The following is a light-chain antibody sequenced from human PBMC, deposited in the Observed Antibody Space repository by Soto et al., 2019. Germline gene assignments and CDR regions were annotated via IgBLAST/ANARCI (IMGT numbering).Light chain of an antibody. CDR1: QSVSSSY. Sequence: EIVLMQSPGTLSLTPGERATLSCRASQSVSSSYLAWYQQKPGQAPRLLIYGASSRATGIPDRFSGSGSGTDFTLTISRLEPEDFAVYYCQHYGRPRTFGQGTKVDIK. V-gene: IGKV3-20*01. CDR2: GAS. J-gene: IGKJ1*01. CDR3: QHYGRPRT.